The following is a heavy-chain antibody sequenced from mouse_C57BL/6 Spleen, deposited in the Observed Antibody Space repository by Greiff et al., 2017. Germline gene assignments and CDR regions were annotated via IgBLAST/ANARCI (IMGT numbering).Heavy chain of an antibody. J-gene: IGHJ4*01. CDR2: IYPSDSET. V-gene: IGHV1-61*01. D-gene: IGHD4-1*01. Sequence: QVQLQQPGAELVRPGSSVKLSCKASGYTFTSYWMDWVKQRPGQGLEWIGNIYPSDSETHYNQKFTDKATLTVDKSSSTAYMQLSSLTSEDSAVYYCARNWDEVYAMDYWGQGTSVTVSS. CDR1: GYTFTSYW. CDR3: ARNWDEVYAMDY.